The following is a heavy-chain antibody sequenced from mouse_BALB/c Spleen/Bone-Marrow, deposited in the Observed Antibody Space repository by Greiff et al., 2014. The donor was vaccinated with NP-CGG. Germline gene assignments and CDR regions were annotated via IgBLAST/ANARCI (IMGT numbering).Heavy chain of an antibody. V-gene: IGHV1S81*02. Sequence: VQVVESGAELVKPGASVKLSCKASGYTFTSNWMHWVKQRPGQGLEWIGEINPSNGRTNYNEKFKSKATLTVDKSSSTAYMQLSSLTSEDSAVYYCARTYFDYWGQGTTLTVSS. CDR1: GYTFTSNW. J-gene: IGHJ2*01. CDR3: ARTYFDY. CDR2: INPSNGRT.